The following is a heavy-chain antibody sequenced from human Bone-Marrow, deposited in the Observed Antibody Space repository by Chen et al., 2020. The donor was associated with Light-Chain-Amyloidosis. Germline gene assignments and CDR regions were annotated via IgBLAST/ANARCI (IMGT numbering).Heavy chain of an antibody. J-gene: IGHJ4*02. D-gene: IGHD2-8*02. Sequence: EVQLVESGGGLGQPGGYRRLSCAASGFTFSDSWMHWFRQAPGKGLMLVSRIKGDNFKTDYADSVRGRFTVSRDNAKNTLYLQMNSLTVEDTAVYYCARDNYWAIDYWGQGALVSVSS. CDR2: IKGDNFKT. V-gene: IGHV3-74*01. CDR3: ARDNYWAIDY. CDR1: GFTFSDSW.